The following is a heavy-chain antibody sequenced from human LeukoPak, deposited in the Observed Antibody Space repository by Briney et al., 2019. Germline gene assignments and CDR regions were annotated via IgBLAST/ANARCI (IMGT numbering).Heavy chain of an antibody. CDR3: ARTTYDWSFDY. Sequence: SETLSLTCTVSGGSISSSSYYWGWIRQPPGKGLEWIGTIYYSGSTYYNPSLKRRVTISVDTSKNQFSLRLSSVTAADTAVYYCARTTYDWSFDYWGQGTLVTVSS. CDR2: IYYSGST. J-gene: IGHJ4*02. CDR1: GGSISSSSYY. V-gene: IGHV4-39*01. D-gene: IGHD3-9*01.